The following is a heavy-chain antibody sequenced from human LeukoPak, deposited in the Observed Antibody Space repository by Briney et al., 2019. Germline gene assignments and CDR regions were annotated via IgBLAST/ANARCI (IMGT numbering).Heavy chain of an antibody. D-gene: IGHD6-13*01. CDR1: GGSISSYY. CDR2: IYYSGSTGRSI. V-gene: IGHV4-59*01. CDR3: ARSTIAAAGNVEY. Sequence: SETLSLTCTVSGGSISSYYWSWNRQAPGKGLEWIGYIYYSGSTGRSINYNPSLKSRVTISVDTSKNQFSLKLSSVTAADTAMYYCARSTIAAAGNVEYWGQGTLVTVSS. J-gene: IGHJ4*02.